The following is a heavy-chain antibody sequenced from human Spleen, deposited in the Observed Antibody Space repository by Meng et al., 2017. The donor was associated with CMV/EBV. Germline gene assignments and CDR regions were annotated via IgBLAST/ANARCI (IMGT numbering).Heavy chain of an antibody. CDR2: ISSGSSTM. D-gene: IGHD3-22*01. J-gene: IGHJ4*02. CDR3: ARQYDSYDY. CDR1: GFTFSYYS. V-gene: IGHV3-48*04. Sequence: GESLKISCVASGFTFSYYSMDWVRQAPGKGLEWVAYISSGSSTMYYADSVKGRFTVSRDNVKNSVYLQMNSLRVDDAAVYYCARQYDSYDYWGQGTLVTVS.